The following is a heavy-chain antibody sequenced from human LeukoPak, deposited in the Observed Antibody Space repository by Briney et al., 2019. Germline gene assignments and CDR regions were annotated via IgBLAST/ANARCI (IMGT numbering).Heavy chain of an antibody. CDR1: GFTFSSYW. CDR2: IASDGSST. J-gene: IGHJ4*02. D-gene: IGHD1-26*01. CDR3: AKDRVDEVGATNYFDY. Sequence: GGSLRLSCAASGFTFSSYWMNWVRQAPGKGLVWVSRIASDGSSTTYADSVKGRFTISRDNSKNTLYLQMNSLRAEDTAVYYCAKDRVDEVGATNYFDYWGQGTLVTVSS. V-gene: IGHV3-74*01.